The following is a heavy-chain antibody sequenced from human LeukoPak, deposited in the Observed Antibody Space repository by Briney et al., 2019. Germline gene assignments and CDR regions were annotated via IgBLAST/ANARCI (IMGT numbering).Heavy chain of an antibody. D-gene: IGHD3-10*01. CDR2: ISWDGGST. V-gene: IGHV3-43*01. J-gene: IGHJ6*02. Sequence: GGSLRLSFAASGFTFDDYSMHWVRQAPGEGLEWGSLISWDGGSTYYADSVKGRFTISRDNSKNSLYLQMNSLRTEDTALYYCAHDDGSGSSSYYGMDVWGQGTTVTVSS. CDR3: AHDDGSGSSSYYGMDV. CDR1: GFTFDDYS.